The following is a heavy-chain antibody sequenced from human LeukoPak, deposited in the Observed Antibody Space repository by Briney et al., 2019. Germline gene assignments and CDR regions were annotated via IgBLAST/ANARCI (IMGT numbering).Heavy chain of an antibody. CDR3: AKNLEGVATYFDY. D-gene: IGHD5-12*01. J-gene: IGHJ4*02. CDR2: ISNSGGTT. Sequence: GGSLRLSCAASGFTFSSYAMSWVRQAPGKGLEWVTGISNSGGTTYYADSVKGRFTISRDNSKNTLYLQMDSLRADDTAVYHCAKNLEGVATYFDYWGQGTLVTLSS. CDR1: GFTFSSYA. V-gene: IGHV3-23*01.